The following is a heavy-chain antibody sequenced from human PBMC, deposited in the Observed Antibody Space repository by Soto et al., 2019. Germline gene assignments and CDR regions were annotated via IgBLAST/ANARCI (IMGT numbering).Heavy chain of an antibody. V-gene: IGHV3-33*01. D-gene: IGHD1-26*01. J-gene: IGHJ6*02. Sequence: GGSLRLSCAASGFTFSSYGMHWVRQAPGKGLEWVAVIWYDGSNKYYADSVKGRFTISRDNSKNTLYLQMNSLRAEDTAVYYWARDPGAATDYYYGMDVWGQGTTVTVSS. CDR2: IWYDGSNK. CDR3: ARDPGAATDYYYGMDV. CDR1: GFTFSSYG.